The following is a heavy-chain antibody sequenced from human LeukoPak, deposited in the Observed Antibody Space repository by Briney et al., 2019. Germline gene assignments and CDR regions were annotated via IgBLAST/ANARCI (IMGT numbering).Heavy chain of an antibody. J-gene: IGHJ3*02. CDR2: INPNSGGT. CDR3: ARDRRWGGRTLDAFDI. CDR1: GYTFTGYY. D-gene: IGHD3-10*01. V-gene: IGHV1-2*06. Sequence: GASVKVSCKASGYTFTGYYMHWVRQAPGQGLEWMGRINPNSGGTNYAQKFRGRVTMTRDTSISTAYMELSRLRSDDTAVYYCARDRRWGGRTLDAFDIWGQGTMVTVSS.